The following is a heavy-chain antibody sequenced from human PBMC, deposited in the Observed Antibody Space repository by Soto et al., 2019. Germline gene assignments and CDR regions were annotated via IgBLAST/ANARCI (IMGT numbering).Heavy chain of an antibody. V-gene: IGHV3-23*01. D-gene: IGHD6-13*01. CDR3: AQDLGSSWYHYNSFAP. CDR1: GFTFSGYA. CDR2: IGSGSP. J-gene: IGHJ5*02. Sequence: EVQLLESGGGLVQPGGSLRISCAASGFTFSGYAMSWVRQAPRKGLEWVSAIGSGSPFYADSVKGRFTISRDNANSMLYLQMNSLRADDTAVYFCAQDLGSSWYHYNSFAPGGQGTLVTVSS.